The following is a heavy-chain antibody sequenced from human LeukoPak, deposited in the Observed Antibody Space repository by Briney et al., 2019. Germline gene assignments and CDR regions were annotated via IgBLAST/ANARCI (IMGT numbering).Heavy chain of an antibody. V-gene: IGHV1-18*01. D-gene: IGHD6-13*01. J-gene: IGHJ4*02. Sequence: ASVKVSCKASGYTLTSYGISWVRQAPGQGLEWMGWISAYNGNTNYAQKLQGRVTMTTDTSTSTAYMELRSLRSDDTAVYYCAMDPGIAAAGIGRTLDYWGQGTLVTVSS. CDR3: AMDPGIAAAGIGRTLDY. CDR2: ISAYNGNT. CDR1: GYTLTSYG.